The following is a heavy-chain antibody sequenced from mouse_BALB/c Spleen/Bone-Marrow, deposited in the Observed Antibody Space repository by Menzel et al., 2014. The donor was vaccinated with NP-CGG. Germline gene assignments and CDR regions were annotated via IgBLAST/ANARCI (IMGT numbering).Heavy chain of an antibody. Sequence: VQLQQSAAELAKTWASVKVSCKASRYTLTIYWMLWVQLRPGQGFEWLGELNPSNGDTNYNEKVKRKATLTVHKSYSTAYNQPSSHTSEDSSVYYSTNYGYDWGQGTTLTVSS. J-gene: IGHJ2*01. V-gene: IGHV1S16*01. CDR2: LNPSNGDT. D-gene: IGHD2-2*01. CDR1: RYTLTIYW. CDR3: TNYGYD.